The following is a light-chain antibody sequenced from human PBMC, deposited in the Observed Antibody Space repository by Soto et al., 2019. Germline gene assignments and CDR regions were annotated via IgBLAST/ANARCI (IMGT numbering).Light chain of an antibody. CDR2: KAS. CDR3: QQYNSYSYT. CDR1: QSIRSW. J-gene: IGKJ2*01. V-gene: IGKV1-5*03. Sequence: DIQMTQSPSTLSASVGDRVTITCRASQSIRSWLAWYQQKPGKAPKLLIYKASSLESGVPSRFSGSGSGTEFTLTISSLPPDDFATYYCQQYNSYSYTFGQGTKLEIK.